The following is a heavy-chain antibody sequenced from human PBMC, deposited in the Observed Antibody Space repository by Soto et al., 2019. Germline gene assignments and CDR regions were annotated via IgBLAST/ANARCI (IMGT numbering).Heavy chain of an antibody. J-gene: IGHJ4*02. CDR1: GGSISNFY. V-gene: IGHV4-59*08. D-gene: IGHD1-26*01. Sequence: QVQLQESGPGLVKPSETLSLTCTVSGGSISNFYWSWIRQPPGKGLEWIGYISYSGSTNYNPSLKSRVTISVDTSTNQSSLKLSSVTAADTAVYFCARRYGGNLDYWGQGTLVPVSS. CDR3: ARRYGGNLDY. CDR2: ISYSGST.